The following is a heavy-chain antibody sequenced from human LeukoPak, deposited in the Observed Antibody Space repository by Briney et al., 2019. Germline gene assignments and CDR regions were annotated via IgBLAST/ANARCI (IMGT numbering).Heavy chain of an antibody. V-gene: IGHV3-23*01. Sequence: GGSLRLSCAASGFTFSTYAMSWVRQAPGKGLEWVSVVSGTGGRTYYADSVKGRFTISRDNSKNTLYLQMNSLRAEDTALYYCVKAPSSSPQNNWFDAWGQGNLVTGSS. D-gene: IGHD6-6*01. CDR3: VKAPSSSPQNNWFDA. J-gene: IGHJ5*02. CDR1: GFTFSTYA. CDR2: VSGTGGRT.